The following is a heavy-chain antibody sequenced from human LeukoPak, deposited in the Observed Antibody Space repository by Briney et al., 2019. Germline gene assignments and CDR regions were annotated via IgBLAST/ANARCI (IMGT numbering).Heavy chain of an antibody. Sequence: WASVKVSCKASGYTFTGYYMHWVRQAPGQGLEWMGWTNPNSGGTNYAQKFQGRVTMTRDTSISTAYMELSRLRSDDTAVYYCARDHWGFLEKYYFDYWGQGTLVTVSS. CDR1: GYTFTGYY. J-gene: IGHJ4*02. D-gene: IGHD3-3*01. CDR2: TNPNSGGT. V-gene: IGHV1-2*02. CDR3: ARDHWGFLEKYYFDY.